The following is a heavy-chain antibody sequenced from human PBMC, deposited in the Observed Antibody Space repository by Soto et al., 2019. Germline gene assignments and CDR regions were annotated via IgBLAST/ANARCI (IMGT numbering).Heavy chain of an antibody. D-gene: IGHD5-18*01. Sequence: QVQVVQSGAEVKKPGSSVKVSCKVSGGIFTNNAISWVRQAPGQGLEWLGGVIPLFDTAYYAQIFPGRLKISADGATTTAYMELSGLTSADTAVYFCATGGHNDGYNFYHGMDVWGQETTVTVS. CDR3: ATGGHNDGYNFYHGMDV. CDR2: VIPLFDTA. CDR1: GGIFTNNA. V-gene: IGHV1-69*01. J-gene: IGHJ6*02.